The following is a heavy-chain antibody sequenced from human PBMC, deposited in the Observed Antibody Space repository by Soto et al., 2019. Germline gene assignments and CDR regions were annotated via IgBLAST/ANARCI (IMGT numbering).Heavy chain of an antibody. V-gene: IGHV3-15*07. CDR1: GFTFSNAW. D-gene: IGHD3-22*01. J-gene: IGHJ6*02. Sequence: PGGSLRLSCAASGFTFSNAWTNWVRQAPGKGMEWVGRIKSKTDGGTTDYAAPEKGRITISRDDSKNTLYLQMNSLKTEDTAVYYCTWFYYYGMDVWGQGTTVTVAS. CDR2: IKSKTDGGTT. CDR3: TWFYYYGMDV.